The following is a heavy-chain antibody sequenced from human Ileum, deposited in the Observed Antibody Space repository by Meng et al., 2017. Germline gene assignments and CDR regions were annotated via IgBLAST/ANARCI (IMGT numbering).Heavy chain of an antibody. V-gene: IGHV4-61*01. CDR3: ARKYSTGANDY. CDR1: GGSVSSGSYY. CDR2: IYYSGST. Sequence: SETLSLTCTVSGGSVSSGSYYWSWIRQPPGKGLDWIGYIYYSGSTNYNPSLKSRVTISVDTSKNQFSLKLSSVTAADTAVYYCARKYSTGANDYWGQGTLVTVSS. D-gene: IGHD2-8*02. J-gene: IGHJ4*02.